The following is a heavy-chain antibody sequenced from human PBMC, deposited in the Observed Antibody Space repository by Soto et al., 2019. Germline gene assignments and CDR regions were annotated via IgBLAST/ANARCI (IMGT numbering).Heavy chain of an antibody. CDR1: GGSISSGGYY. CDR3: AGGVLYYYYGMDV. D-gene: IGHD2-8*02. V-gene: IGHV4-31*03. CDR2: IYYSGST. Sequence: SETLSLTCTVSGGSISSGGYYWSWIRQHPGKGLEWIGYIYYSGSTYYNPSLKSRVTISVDTSKNQFSLKLSSVTAADTAVYYCAGGVLYYYYGMDVWGQGTTVTVSS. J-gene: IGHJ6*02.